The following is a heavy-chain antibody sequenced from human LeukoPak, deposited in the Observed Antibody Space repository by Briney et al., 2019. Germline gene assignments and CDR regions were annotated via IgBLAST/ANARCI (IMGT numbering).Heavy chain of an antibody. Sequence: ASVKVSCKASGYTFTSYDINWVRQATGQGLEWMGWMNPNSGNTGYAQKFQGRVTMTRSTSISTAYMELSSLRSEDTAVYYCARAGSDCSSTSCYWGYYYYYYMDVWGKGTTVTVSS. CDR2: MNPNSGNT. CDR1: GYTFTSYD. J-gene: IGHJ6*03. CDR3: ARAGSDCSSTSCYWGYYYYYYMDV. D-gene: IGHD2-2*01. V-gene: IGHV1-8*01.